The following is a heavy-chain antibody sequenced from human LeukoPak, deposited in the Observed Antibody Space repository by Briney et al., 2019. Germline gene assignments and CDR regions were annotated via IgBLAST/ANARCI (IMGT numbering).Heavy chain of an antibody. CDR1: GGTFSSYA. Sequence: SVKVSCKASGGTFSSYAISWVRQAPGQGLEWMGGIIPIFGTANYAQKFQGRVTMTRDTSISTAYMELSRLRSDDTAVYYCARGPQEGFDYWGQGTLVTVSS. CDR3: ARGPQEGFDY. CDR2: IIPIFGTA. V-gene: IGHV1-69*05. J-gene: IGHJ4*02.